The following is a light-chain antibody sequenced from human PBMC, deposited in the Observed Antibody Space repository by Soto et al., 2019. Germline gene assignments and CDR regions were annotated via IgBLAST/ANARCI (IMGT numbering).Light chain of an antibody. CDR2: EVS. CDR3: SSYAGSNTHVL. J-gene: IGLJ2*01. CDR1: SSDVGGY. Sequence: QSALTQPPSASGSPGQSVTISCTGTSSDVGGYVSWYQQHPGKAPKLMIYEVSKRPSGVPDRFSASKSGNTASLTVSGRQAEDEADYYCSSYAGSNTHVLFGGGTKVTVL. V-gene: IGLV2-8*01.